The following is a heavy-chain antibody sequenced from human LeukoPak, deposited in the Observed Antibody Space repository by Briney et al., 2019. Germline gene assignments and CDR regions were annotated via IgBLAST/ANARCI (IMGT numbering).Heavy chain of an antibody. D-gene: IGHD5-18*01. CDR3: AKDIGRVDTASTYMDV. CDR1: GFIFDDYA. Sequence: PGGSLRLSCAASGFIFDDYAMHWVRQAPGKGLEWVSSISWNSFTIGYADSVKGRFTISRGNAKNSLYLQMNSLRVEDTALYYCAKDIGRVDTASTYMDVWGKGTTVTISS. V-gene: IGHV3-9*01. J-gene: IGHJ6*03. CDR2: ISWNSFTI.